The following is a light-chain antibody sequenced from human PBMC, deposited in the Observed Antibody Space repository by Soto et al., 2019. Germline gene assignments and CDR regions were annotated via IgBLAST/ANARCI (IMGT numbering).Light chain of an antibody. CDR1: SGHSSYA. CDR3: QTWGTGEG. V-gene: IGLV4-69*01. CDR2: LNSDGSH. Sequence: QSVLTQSPSASASLGASVKLTCTLSSGHSSYAIAWHQQQPEKGPRYLMKLNSDGSHSKGDGIPDRFSGSSSGAERYLTISSLQSEDEADYYCQTWGTGEGFGGGTKVTVL. J-gene: IGLJ3*02.